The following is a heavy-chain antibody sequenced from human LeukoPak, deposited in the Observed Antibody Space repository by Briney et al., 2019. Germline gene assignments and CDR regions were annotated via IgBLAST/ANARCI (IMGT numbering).Heavy chain of an antibody. CDR3: ARDAMTYCGGDCRYSVNMDI. CDR1: GFTFSSYG. Sequence: PGGSLRLSCAASGFTFSSYGMHWVRQAPGKGLEWVAFIRYDGSNKYYADSVKGRFTISRDNSKNTLYLHMNSLRAEDTAVYYCARDAMTYCGGDCRYSVNMDIWGKGTTVTVSS. V-gene: IGHV3-30*02. CDR2: IRYDGSNK. J-gene: IGHJ6*03. D-gene: IGHD2-21*01.